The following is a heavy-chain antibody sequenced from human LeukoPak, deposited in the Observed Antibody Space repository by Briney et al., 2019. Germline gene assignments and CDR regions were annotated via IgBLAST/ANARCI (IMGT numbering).Heavy chain of an antibody. CDR3: ARVSDGAYFDS. Sequence: PGGSLRLSCAASGFTVSRSYMTWVRQRPGKGLEWVSVIYSGGSTYYADSVKGRFTISRNNPKNTVSFQTNSLRAEDTAVYYCARVSDGAYFDSWGQGTLVTVSS. V-gene: IGHV3-53*01. CDR2: IYSGGST. CDR1: GFTVSRSY. J-gene: IGHJ4*02.